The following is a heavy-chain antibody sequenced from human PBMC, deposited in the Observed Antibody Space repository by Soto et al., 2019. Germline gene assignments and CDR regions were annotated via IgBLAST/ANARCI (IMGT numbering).Heavy chain of an antibody. CDR3: AKGGVVKTYHFDY. J-gene: IGHJ4*02. CDR1: GFTFSSYG. V-gene: IGHV3-23*01. D-gene: IGHD3-3*01. CDR2: ISGNGGST. Sequence: EVQLLESGGGLVQPGGSLRLSCGASGFTFSSYGMSWVRQAPGKGLEWVSAISGNGGSTYLADSVKGRFTISRDNSKNTLYLQMNSLRAEDTAVYYCAKGGVVKTYHFDYWGQGSLVAVSS.